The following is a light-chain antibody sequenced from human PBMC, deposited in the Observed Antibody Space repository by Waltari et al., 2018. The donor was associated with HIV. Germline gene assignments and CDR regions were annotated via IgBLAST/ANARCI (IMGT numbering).Light chain of an antibody. J-gene: IGLJ2*01. CDR1: SSDIGGYNY. CDR2: EVT. CDR3: SSYAPTNNFYVL. V-gene: IGLV2-8*01. Sequence: PGQSVTISCTGTSSDIGGYNYVSWYQQHPGKAPKLIMIEVTKRPSGVPDRFSGSKSGNTASLTVSGLQAEDEAHYYCSSYAPTNNFYVLFGGGTALTVL.